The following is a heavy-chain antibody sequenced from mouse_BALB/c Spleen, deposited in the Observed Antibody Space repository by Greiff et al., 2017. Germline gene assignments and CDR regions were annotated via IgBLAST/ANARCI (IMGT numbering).Heavy chain of an antibody. V-gene: IGHV5-9*03. CDR2: ISSGGGNT. Sequence: DVMLVESGGGLVKPGGSLKLSCAASGFTFSSYTMSWVRQTPEKGLEWVGTISSGGGNTYYPDSVMGRFTISRDNATNNLYLQMSSLRSEDTALYYCARAYCDYNGAFADWGQGTLVTVSA. CDR1: GFTFSSYT. CDR3: ARAYCDYNGAFAD. D-gene: IGHD2-4*01. J-gene: IGHJ3*01.